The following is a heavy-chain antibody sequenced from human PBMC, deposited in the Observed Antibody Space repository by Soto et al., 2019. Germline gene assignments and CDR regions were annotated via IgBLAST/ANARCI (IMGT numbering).Heavy chain of an antibody. J-gene: IGHJ6*02. CDR1: GYTFTSYY. D-gene: IGHD6-19*01. CDR2: INPSGGST. CDR3: ARDSTRTSSSGWQKWYYYGMDV. Sequence: ASVKVSGKASGYTFTSYYMHWVRQAPGQGLEWMGIINPSGGSTSYAQKFQGRVTMTRDTSTSTVYMELSSLRSEDTAVYYCARDSTRTSSSGWQKWYYYGMDVWGQGTTVTVSS. V-gene: IGHV1-46*01.